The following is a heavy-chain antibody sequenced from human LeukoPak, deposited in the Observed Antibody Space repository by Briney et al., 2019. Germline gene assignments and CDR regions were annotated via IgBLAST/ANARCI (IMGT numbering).Heavy chain of an antibody. Sequence: SETLSLTCTVSGGSISSYYWSWIRQPPGKGLEWIGYIYYSGSTNYNPSLKSRVTISVDTSKNQFSLKLSSVTAADTAVYYCARGDYGSGSYFDYWGQGTLVTVSS. J-gene: IGHJ4*02. V-gene: IGHV4-59*12. D-gene: IGHD3-10*01. CDR3: ARGDYGSGSYFDY. CDR1: GGSISSYY. CDR2: IYYSGST.